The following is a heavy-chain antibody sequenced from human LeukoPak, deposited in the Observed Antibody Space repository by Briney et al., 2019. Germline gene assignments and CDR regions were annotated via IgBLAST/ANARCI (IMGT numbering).Heavy chain of an antibody. Sequence: GGSLRLSCAASEITFSTYWMHWVRQAPGKGLLWVSRIKTDGTTTYYADSVKGRFTVSRDNAKNTLYLQMNSLRAEDTAVYYCATDRSWGGFDNWGQGTLVTVSS. CDR3: ATDRSWGGFDN. CDR2: IKTDGTTT. CDR1: EITFSTYW. J-gene: IGHJ4*02. D-gene: IGHD3-16*01. V-gene: IGHV3-74*01.